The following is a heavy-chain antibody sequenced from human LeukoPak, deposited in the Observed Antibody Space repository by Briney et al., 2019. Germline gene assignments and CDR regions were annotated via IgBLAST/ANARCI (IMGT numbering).Heavy chain of an antibody. CDR1: GGSISSYY. CDR3: ARGPQVYSSLYNYFDY. Sequence: PSETLSLTCTVSGGSISSYYWSWIRQPPGKGLEWIGYIYYSGSTNYNPSLKSRVTISVDTSKSQFSLKLSSVTAADTAVYYCARGPQVYSSLYNYFDYWGQGTLVTVSS. V-gene: IGHV4-59*01. J-gene: IGHJ4*02. CDR2: IYYSGST. D-gene: IGHD6-13*01.